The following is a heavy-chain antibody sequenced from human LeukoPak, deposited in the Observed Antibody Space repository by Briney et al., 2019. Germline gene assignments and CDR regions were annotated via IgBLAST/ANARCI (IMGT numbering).Heavy chain of an antibody. CDR2: ISYDGSNK. Sequence: GGSLRLSCAASGFTFSSYGLHWVRQAPGKGLEWVAVISYDGSNKYYADSVKGRFTISRDNSKNTLYLQMNSLRAEDTAVYYCAKDHYDFWNSYFHYFDSWGQGILVTVSS. CDR3: AKDHYDFWNSYFHYFDS. V-gene: IGHV3-30*18. J-gene: IGHJ4*02. D-gene: IGHD3-3*01. CDR1: GFTFSSYG.